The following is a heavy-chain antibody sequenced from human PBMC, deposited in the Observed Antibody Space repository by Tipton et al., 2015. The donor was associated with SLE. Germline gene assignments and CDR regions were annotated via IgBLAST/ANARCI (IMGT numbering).Heavy chain of an antibody. J-gene: IGHJ3*02. V-gene: IGHV4-59*08. CDR3: ARLLRGYSYGWNAFDI. Sequence: TLSLTCTVSGDSINSYYWSWIRQPPGEGLEWIGYIYYREGTNYSPSLKSRVTISVDTSKNQFSLKLSSVTAADTAVYYCARLLRGYSYGWNAFDIWGQGTMVTVSS. D-gene: IGHD5-18*01. CDR1: GDSINSYY. CDR2: IYYREGT.